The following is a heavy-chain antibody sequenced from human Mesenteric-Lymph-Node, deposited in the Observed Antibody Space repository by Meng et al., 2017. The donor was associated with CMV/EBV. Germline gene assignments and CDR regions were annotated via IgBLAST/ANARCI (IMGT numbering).Heavy chain of an antibody. V-gene: IGHV3-11*04. CDR1: GLPFSDYY. J-gene: IGHJ3*02. CDR2: ISSGGTTI. CDR3: AREEYYASGSYPDAFDI. Sequence: GGSLRLSCTASGLPFSDYYMAWIRQAPGKGLEWISSISSGGTTIYYADSVKGRFTTSRDNAKNTLYLQMNSLRAEDTAVYFCAREEYYASGSYPDAFDIWGQGTMVTVSS. D-gene: IGHD3-10*01.